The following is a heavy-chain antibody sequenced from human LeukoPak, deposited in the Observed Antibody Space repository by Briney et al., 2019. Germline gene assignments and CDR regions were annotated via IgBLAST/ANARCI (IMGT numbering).Heavy chain of an antibody. V-gene: IGHV4-39*01. J-gene: IGHJ5*02. CDR2: IYYSGST. CDR1: GGSISSSSYY. CDR3: ARHWVYYDSLGFDP. D-gene: IGHD3-22*01. Sequence: SETLSLTCTVSGGSISSSSYYWGWIRQPPGKGLEWIGSIYYSGSTYYNPSLKSRVTISVDTSKNQFSLKLSSVTAADTAVYYCARHWVYYDSLGFDPWGQGTLVTVSS.